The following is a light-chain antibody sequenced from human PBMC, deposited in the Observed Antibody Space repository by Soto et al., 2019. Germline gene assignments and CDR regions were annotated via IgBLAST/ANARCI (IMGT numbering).Light chain of an antibody. V-gene: IGKV3-11*01. CDR1: QSVSSY. Sequence: EIVLTQSPATLSLSPGARATLSCRASQSVSSYLAWYQQKPGQAPRLLIYGASGRATGIPDRFSGSGSGTDFTLTISSLEPEDFAVYYCQQRSYWPTFGQGTKVEIK. CDR2: GAS. CDR3: QQRSYWPT. J-gene: IGKJ1*01.